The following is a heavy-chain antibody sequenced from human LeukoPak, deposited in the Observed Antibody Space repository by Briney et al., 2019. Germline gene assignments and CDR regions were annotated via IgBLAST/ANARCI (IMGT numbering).Heavy chain of an antibody. Sequence: PSETLSLTCAVYGGSLSGYYWSWIRQPPGKGLEWIGEINHSGSTNYNPSLKSRVTISVDTSKNQFSLKLSSVTAADTAVYYCARSILPDYWGQGTLVTVSS. CDR3: ARSILPDY. CDR1: GGSLSGYY. CDR2: INHSGST. J-gene: IGHJ4*02. V-gene: IGHV4-34*01.